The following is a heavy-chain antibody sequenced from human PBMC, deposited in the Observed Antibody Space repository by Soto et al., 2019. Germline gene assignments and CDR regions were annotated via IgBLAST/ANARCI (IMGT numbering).Heavy chain of an antibody. CDR2: ISYDGSNK. D-gene: IGHD3-9*01. Sequence: PGGSLRLSCAASGFTFSSYAMHWVRQAPGKGLEWVAVISYDGSNKYYADSVKGRFTISRDNSKNTLYLQMNSLRAEDTAVYYCARDYDILTGYYIGYWGQGTLVTSPQ. V-gene: IGHV3-30-3*01. J-gene: IGHJ4*02. CDR1: GFTFSSYA. CDR3: ARDYDILTGYYIGY.